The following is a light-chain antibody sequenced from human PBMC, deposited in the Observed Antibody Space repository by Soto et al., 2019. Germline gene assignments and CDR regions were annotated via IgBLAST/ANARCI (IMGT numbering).Light chain of an antibody. Sequence: QSALTQPPSASGSPGQTVTISCTGTSDDIGTYNYVSWYQQHAGSVPRLIIFEVDKRPSGVPDRFSGSKSGTSASLAISGLRSEDEADYYCASWDGSLSGHVFGTGTKLTVL. CDR1: SDDIGTYNY. CDR3: ASWDGSLSGHV. J-gene: IGLJ1*01. V-gene: IGLV2-8*01. CDR2: EVD.